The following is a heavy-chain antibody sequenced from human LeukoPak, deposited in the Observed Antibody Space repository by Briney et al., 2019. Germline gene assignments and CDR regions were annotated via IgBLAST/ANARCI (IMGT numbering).Heavy chain of an antibody. CDR1: GVTFSSHR. Sequence: GGSLRLSCAASGVTFSSHRMSWVRQAPGKGLEWVANIKKDVSEKYYVASVKRLFTITKDNSKNPLYLQMNSLRAEDTAVYYCAKVGAIVELPAAIPRRELNVWGKGTTVTISS. CDR2: IKKDVSEK. V-gene: IGHV3-7*03. D-gene: IGHD2-2*01. CDR3: AKVGAIVELPAAIPRRELNV. J-gene: IGHJ6*04.